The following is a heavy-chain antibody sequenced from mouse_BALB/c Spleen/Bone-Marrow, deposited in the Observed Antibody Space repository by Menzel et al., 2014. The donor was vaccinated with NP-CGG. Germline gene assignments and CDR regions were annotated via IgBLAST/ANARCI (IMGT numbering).Heavy chain of an antibody. J-gene: IGHJ4*01. CDR3: ARGGNFAAMDY. CDR2: IYPGSGST. V-gene: IGHV1-77*01. Sequence: VQLVESGPELVKPGTSVKMSRKASGYTFTDYVIIWVKQRTGQSLEWIGEIYPGSGSTSYNEKFKDKATLTADKSSNTTYMQLSSLTSEDSAVYFCARGGNFAAMDYWGQGTSVTVSS. D-gene: IGHD2-1*01. CDR1: GYTFTDYV.